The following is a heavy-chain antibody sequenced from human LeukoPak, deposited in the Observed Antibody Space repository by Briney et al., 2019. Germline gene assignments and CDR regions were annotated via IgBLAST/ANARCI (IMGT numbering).Heavy chain of an antibody. CDR2: IYYSVST. CDR1: GGSISSSSYY. D-gene: IGHD1-26*01. CDR3: AKSGGYGLIDY. V-gene: IGHV4-39*07. J-gene: IGHJ4*02. Sequence: SETLSLTCTVSGGSISSSSYYWGWIRQPPGKGLEWIGSIYYSVSTYYNPSLKSRVTISVDTSKNQFSLKLNSVTAADTAMYYCAKSGGYGLIDYWGQGTRVTVSS.